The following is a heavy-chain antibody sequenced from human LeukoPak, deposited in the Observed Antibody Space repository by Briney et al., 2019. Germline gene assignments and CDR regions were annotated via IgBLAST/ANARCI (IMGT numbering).Heavy chain of an antibody. CDR3: ARDPLAGGWYDY. CDR1: GFTFSSYA. V-gene: IGHV3-30*04. CDR2: ISYDGSNK. J-gene: IGHJ4*02. D-gene: IGHD6-19*01. Sequence: GGSLRLSCAASGFTFSSYAMHWVRQAPGKGLEWVAGISYDGSNKYYADSVKGRFTISRDNSKNTLYLQMNSLRAEDTAVYYCARDPLAGGWYDYWGQGTLVTVSS.